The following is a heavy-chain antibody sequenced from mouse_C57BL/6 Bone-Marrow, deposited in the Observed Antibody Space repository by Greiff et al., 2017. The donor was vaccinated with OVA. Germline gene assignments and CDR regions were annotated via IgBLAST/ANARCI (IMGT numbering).Heavy chain of an antibody. J-gene: IGHJ3*01. CDR3: ARDRGVYYDYDVGAWFAY. Sequence: EVKLVESGGGLVKPGGSLKLSCAASGFTFSSYAMSWVRQTPEKRLEWVATISDGGSYTYYPDNVKGRSTISRDNAKNNLYLQMSHLKSEDTAMYYCARDRGVYYDYDVGAWFAYWGQGTLVTVSA. D-gene: IGHD2-4*01. CDR1: GFTFSSYA. V-gene: IGHV5-4*01. CDR2: ISDGGSYT.